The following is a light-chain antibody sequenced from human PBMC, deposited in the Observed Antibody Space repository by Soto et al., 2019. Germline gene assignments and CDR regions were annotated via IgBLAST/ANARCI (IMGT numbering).Light chain of an antibody. CDR2: EVT. V-gene: IGLV2-14*03. J-gene: IGLJ2*01. Sequence: QSALTQPASVSGSPGQSITISCTVTSSDVGGYNYVCWYQQHPGKAPKLIIYEVTNRPSGVSNRFSGSKSGNTASLNISGLLAEDEADYYCSSYTSSGTVVFGGGTKLTVL. CDR3: SSYTSSGTVV. CDR1: SSDVGGYNY.